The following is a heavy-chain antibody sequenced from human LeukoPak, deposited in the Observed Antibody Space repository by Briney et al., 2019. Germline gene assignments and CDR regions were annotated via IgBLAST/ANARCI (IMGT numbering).Heavy chain of an antibody. CDR2: INPDDEST. D-gene: IGHD3-10*01. J-gene: IGHJ4*02. CDR3: LAAGGY. V-gene: IGHV3-74*01. CDR1: GFTFRKYW. Sequence: GGSLRLSCAASGFTFRKYWLHWVRQAPGKGLVWVSRINPDDESTSYADSVKGRFTISRDNAKNSLYLQMSSLSAEDTAVYYCLAAGGYWGQGTLVTVSS.